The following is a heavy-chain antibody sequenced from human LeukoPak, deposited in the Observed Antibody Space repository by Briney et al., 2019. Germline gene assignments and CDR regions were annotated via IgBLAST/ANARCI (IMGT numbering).Heavy chain of an antibody. D-gene: IGHD6-13*01. CDR2: IKEDGSER. Sequence: GGSLRLSCAASGFTFSGFSMSWVRQTPGKGLEWVASIKEDGSERQYVDSVKGRFSISRDNTKGSLFLQLNSLRAEDTAVYYCARDPLYTSSTYYWYFDLWGRGTLVTVSS. CDR3: ARDPLYTSSTYYWYFDL. CDR1: GFTFSGFS. J-gene: IGHJ2*01. V-gene: IGHV3-7*03.